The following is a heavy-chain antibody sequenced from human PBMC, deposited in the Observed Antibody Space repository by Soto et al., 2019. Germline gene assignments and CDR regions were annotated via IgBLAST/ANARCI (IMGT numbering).Heavy chain of an antibody. Sequence: SLNVSCKSAGYTFSSYAVRWVRQAHGQRLEWIGWIVVGSGNTNYAQEFQERVTITRDMSTSTAYMELSSLRSEDTAVYYCAAGGYDFLSGYSYYWTDVWSQGSTLTV. CDR3: AAGGYDFLSGYSYYWTDV. CDR1: GYTFSSYA. CDR2: IVVGSGNT. J-gene: IGHJ6*02. V-gene: IGHV1-58*01. D-gene: IGHD3-3*01.